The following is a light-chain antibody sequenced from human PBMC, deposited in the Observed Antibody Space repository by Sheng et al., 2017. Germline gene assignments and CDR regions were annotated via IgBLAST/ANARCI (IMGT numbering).Light chain of an antibody. J-gene: IGKJ4*01. V-gene: IGKV3-11*01. CDR1: QYISNF. Sequence: EIVMTQSPATLSVSPGERVTLFCRASQYISNFVAWYQHRPGQGPRLLIHDASNRATGVPGKFSGSGFGTDFSLTINTLEPEDSAIYYCQHLRAWPLTFGGGTKVEI. CDR3: QHLRAWPLT. CDR2: DAS.